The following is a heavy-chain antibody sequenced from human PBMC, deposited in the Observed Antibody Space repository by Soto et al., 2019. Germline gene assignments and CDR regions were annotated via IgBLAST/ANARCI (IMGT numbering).Heavy chain of an antibody. CDR1: GFTFSSYG. CDR3: ARDHRVTLFDY. CDR2: IWYDGSNK. Sequence: QVQLVESGGGVVQPGGSLRLSCAASGFTFSSYGMHWVRQAPGKGLEWVAVIWYDGSNKYYADSVKGRFTISRDNSKNTLYLQMNSLRAEDTAVYYCARDHRVTLFDYWGQGTLVTVSS. J-gene: IGHJ4*02. D-gene: IGHD4-4*01. V-gene: IGHV3-33*01.